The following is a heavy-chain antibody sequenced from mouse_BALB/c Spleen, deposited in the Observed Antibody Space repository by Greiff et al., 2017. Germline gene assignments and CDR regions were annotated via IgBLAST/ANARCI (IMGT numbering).Heavy chain of an antibody. CDR3: ARGGYDGYYYAMDY. Sequence: VQLQQSGPELVKPGASVKISCKASGYSFTGYYMHWVKQSHVKSLEWIGRINPYNGATSYNQNFKDKASLTVDKSSSTAYMELHSLTSEDSAVYYCARGGYDGYYYAMDYWGQGTSVTVSS. J-gene: IGHJ4*01. CDR2: INPYNGAT. V-gene: IGHV1-31*01. CDR1: GYSFTGYY. D-gene: IGHD2-14*01.